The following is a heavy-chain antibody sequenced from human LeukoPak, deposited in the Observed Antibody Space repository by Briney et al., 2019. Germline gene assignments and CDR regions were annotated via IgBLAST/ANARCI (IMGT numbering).Heavy chain of an antibody. Sequence: SETLSLTCTVSGGSISSYYWSWIRQPPGKGLEWIGYTYYSGSTNYNPSLKSRVTISVDTSKNQFSLKLSSVTAADTAVYYCARSRDGYNFAFDIWGQGTMVTVSS. CDR3: ARSRDGYNFAFDI. CDR1: GGSISSYY. J-gene: IGHJ3*02. D-gene: IGHD5-24*01. V-gene: IGHV4-59*01. CDR2: TYYSGST.